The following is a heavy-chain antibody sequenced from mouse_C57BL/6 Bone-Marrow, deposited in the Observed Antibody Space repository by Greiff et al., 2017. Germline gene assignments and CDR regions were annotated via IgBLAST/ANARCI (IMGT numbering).Heavy chain of an antibody. D-gene: IGHD1-1*01. V-gene: IGHV5-9*01. J-gene: IGHJ1*03. CDR1: GFTFSSYT. Sequence: EVNVVESGGGLVKLGGSLKLSCAASGFTFSSYTMSWVRQTPEKRLQWVAAISGGGGNTYYPDSVKGRFTISRDNDKNILYLQMSSLMSEDTALYYCSRQVTTVLATKYFDVWGTGTTVTVSS. CDR2: ISGGGGNT. CDR3: SRQVTTVLATKYFDV.